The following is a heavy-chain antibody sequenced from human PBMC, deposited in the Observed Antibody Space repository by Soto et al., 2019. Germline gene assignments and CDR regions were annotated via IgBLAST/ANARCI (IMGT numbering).Heavy chain of an antibody. J-gene: IGHJ5*01. V-gene: IGHV5-51*01. CDR3: ARQEYCSSTGCYKVDS. D-gene: IGHD2-2*02. CDR1: GNSFTSYW. Sequence: PGESLKISFTGSGNSFTSYWIGWVRQMPGKGLEWMGIIYLGDSNTRYSPTFQGQVNISADRSISTAYLQWSSRKASDTAMYYCARQEYCSSTGCYKVDSWGHGTLVTVSS. CDR2: IYLGDSNT.